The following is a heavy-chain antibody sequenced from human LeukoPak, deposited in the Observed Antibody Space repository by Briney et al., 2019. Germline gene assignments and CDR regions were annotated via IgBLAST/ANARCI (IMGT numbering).Heavy chain of an antibody. D-gene: IGHD4-17*01. J-gene: IGHJ5*02. CDR1: GFTFGGFT. Sequence: AGRSLRLSCAASGFTFGGFTMAWVRQTPRKGLEWLSGILADADGGRTYYADSVKGRFTISRDNSKNTLYLQMNNLRADDTAVYFCAKDLNYGDGRWEFDPWGQGTLVTV. CDR3: AKDLNYGDGRWEFDP. V-gene: IGHV3-23*01. CDR2: ILADADGGRT.